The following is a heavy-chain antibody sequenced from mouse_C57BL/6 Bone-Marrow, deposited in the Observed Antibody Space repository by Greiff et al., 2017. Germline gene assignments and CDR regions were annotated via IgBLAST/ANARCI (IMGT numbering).Heavy chain of an antibody. Sequence: EVQLVESGGDLVKPGGSLKLSCAASGFTFSSYGMSWVRQTPDKRLEWVATISSGGSYTYYPDSVKGRFTISRDNAKNTLYLQMSSLKSEDTAMYYCARDYFDVWGTGTTVTVSS. V-gene: IGHV5-6*01. CDR2: ISSGGSYT. CDR3: ARDYFDV. J-gene: IGHJ1*03. CDR1: GFTFSSYG.